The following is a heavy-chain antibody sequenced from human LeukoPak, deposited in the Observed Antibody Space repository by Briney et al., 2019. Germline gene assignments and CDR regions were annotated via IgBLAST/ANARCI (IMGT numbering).Heavy chain of an antibody. CDR1: GFTFNNYA. Sequence: GGSLRLSCAASGFTFNNYAMSWVRQAPGKGLEWVSVIIGSGPTTYYADSVKGRFTISRDNSKNTLFLLMNGLRAEDTAVYYCARGEPLLWFGELLDYYFDYWGQGTLVTVSS. D-gene: IGHD3-10*01. CDR3: ARGEPLLWFGELLDYYFDY. V-gene: IGHV3-23*01. CDR2: IIGSGPTT. J-gene: IGHJ4*02.